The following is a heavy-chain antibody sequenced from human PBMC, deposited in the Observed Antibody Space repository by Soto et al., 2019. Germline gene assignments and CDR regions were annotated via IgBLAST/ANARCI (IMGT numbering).Heavy chain of an antibody. CDR2: INHSGST. Sequence: SETLSLTCAVYGGSFSGYYWSWIRQPPGKGLEWIGEINHSGSTNYNPSLKSRVTISVDTSKNQFSLKLSSVTAADTAVYYCARAYCGGDCFDASDIWGQGTMVTVSS. CDR1: GGSFSGYY. V-gene: IGHV4-34*01. J-gene: IGHJ3*02. D-gene: IGHD2-21*02. CDR3: ARAYCGGDCFDASDI.